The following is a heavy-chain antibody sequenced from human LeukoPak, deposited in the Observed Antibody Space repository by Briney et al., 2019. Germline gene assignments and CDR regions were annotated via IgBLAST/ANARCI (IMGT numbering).Heavy chain of an antibody. CDR2: IRSKAYGGTT. J-gene: IGHJ6*02. CDR1: GFTFGDYA. D-gene: IGHD3-10*01. V-gene: IGHV3-49*04. CDR3: TLDYYGSGSYYNGYYYGMDV. Sequence: GGSLRLSCTASGFTFGDYAMSWVRQAPGKGLEWVGFIRSKAYGGTTEYAASVKGRFTISRDDSKSIAYLQMNSLKTEDTAVYYCTLDYYGSGSYYNGYYYGMDVWGQGTTVTVSS.